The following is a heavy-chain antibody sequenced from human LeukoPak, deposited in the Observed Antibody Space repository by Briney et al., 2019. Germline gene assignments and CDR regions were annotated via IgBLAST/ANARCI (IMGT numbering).Heavy chain of an antibody. CDR2: IYSGGST. J-gene: IGHJ6*02. CDR3: ARDRWVGVVPAPYGMDV. CDR1: GFTFSSNY. V-gene: IGHV3-66*01. Sequence: GGSLRLSCAASGFTFSSNYMSWVRQAPGKGLEWVSVIYSGGSTYYADSVKGRFTISRDNSKNTLYLQMNSLRAEDTAVYYCARDRWVGVVPAPYGMDVWGQGTTVTVSS. D-gene: IGHD2-2*01.